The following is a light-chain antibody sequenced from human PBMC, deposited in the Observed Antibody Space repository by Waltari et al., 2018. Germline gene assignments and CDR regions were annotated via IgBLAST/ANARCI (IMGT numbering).Light chain of an antibody. Sequence: EIVMTQSPATLSVSPGERATPSCRASQSVSSALAWYQQEPGQAPRLLIFAASTRATGIPARFSGSGSGTEFTLTISSLRSEDFAVYYCQQYNNWPLTFGGGTKVEIK. CDR1: QSVSSA. CDR3: QQYNNWPLT. V-gene: IGKV3-15*01. CDR2: AAS. J-gene: IGKJ4*01.